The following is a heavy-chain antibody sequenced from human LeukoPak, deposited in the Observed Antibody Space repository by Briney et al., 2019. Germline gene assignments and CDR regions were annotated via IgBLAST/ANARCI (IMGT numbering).Heavy chain of an antibody. J-gene: IGHJ4*02. D-gene: IGHD5-24*01. CDR1: GFTFSSYG. CDR2: ISYDGSNK. Sequence: GGSLRLSCAASGFTFSSYGMHWVRQAPGKGLEWVAVISYDGSNKYYADSVKGRFTISRDNSKNTLYLQMNSLRAEDTAVYYCAKDEMAILYPAALDCWGQGTLVTVSS. V-gene: IGHV3-30*18. CDR3: AKDEMAILYPAALDC.